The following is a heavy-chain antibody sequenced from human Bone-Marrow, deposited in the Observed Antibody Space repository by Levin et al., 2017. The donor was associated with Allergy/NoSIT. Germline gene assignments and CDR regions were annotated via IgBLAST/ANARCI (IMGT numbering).Heavy chain of an antibody. V-gene: IGHV5-10-1*01. CDR2: INPSDSET. J-gene: IGHJ4*02. D-gene: IGHD3-10*01. CDR1: GYYFPSYW. Sequence: HGESLKISCKVSGYYFPSYWITWVRQVPGRGLEWMGNINPSDSETNYSPSFEGHVTFSVDRFTNTAYLQWSSLQASDTAMYYCTRPFYYGSGSSGYWGQGTLVTVSS. CDR3: TRPFYYGSGSSGY.